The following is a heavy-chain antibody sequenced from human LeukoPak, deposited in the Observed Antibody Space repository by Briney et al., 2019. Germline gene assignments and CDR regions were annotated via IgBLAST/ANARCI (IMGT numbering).Heavy chain of an antibody. CDR2: IYHRGGI. J-gene: IGHJ3*02. D-gene: IGHD1-7*01. V-gene: IGHV4-30-2*01. CDR1: GGSISSGGYS. CDR3: AREYSENYNAFDI. Sequence: SETLSLTCAVSGGSISSGGYSWSWIRQPPGKGLEWIGYIYHRGGIYYNPSLTSRVTISADRSKNQFSLKLSSVTAADTAVYYCAREYSENYNAFDIWGQGTMVTVSS.